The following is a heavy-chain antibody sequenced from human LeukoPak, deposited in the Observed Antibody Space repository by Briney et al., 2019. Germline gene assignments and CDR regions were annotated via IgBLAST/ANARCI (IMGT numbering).Heavy chain of an antibody. D-gene: IGHD3-10*01. CDR3: ARRGLRGWFDP. V-gene: IGHV4-59*08. J-gene: IGHJ5*02. CDR2: MFYSGST. CDR1: GGSISGYY. Sequence: SETLSLTCTVSGGSISGYYWSWIRQPPGKGLEWIGYMFYSGSTNYNPSLKSRVTMSVDTSKNQFSLKLSSVTAADTAVYYCARRGLRGWFDPWGQGTLVTVSS.